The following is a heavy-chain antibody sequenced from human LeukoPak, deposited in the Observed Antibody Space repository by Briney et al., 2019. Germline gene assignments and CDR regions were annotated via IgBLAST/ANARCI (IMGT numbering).Heavy chain of an antibody. D-gene: IGHD3-10*01. Sequence: SETLSLTCTVSGGSISSSSYYWGWIRQPPGKGLEWVGSISYSGSTYYNPSLKSRITISVDTSKTQLSLKLRSATAADTAVYYCARHVYGSGSYLGYGIDVWGQGTTVTVSS. CDR3: ARHVYGSGSYLGYGIDV. J-gene: IGHJ6*02. CDR2: ISYSGST. CDR1: GGSISSSSYY. V-gene: IGHV4-39*01.